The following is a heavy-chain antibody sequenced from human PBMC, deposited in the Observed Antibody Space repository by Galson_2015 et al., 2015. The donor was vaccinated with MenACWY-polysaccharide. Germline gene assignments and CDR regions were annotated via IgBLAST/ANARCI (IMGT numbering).Heavy chain of an antibody. CDR1: GGSIRRTSHY. CDR2: VDYSGNS. CDR3: VRAVRTDRGVVGYGWGLDY. D-gene: IGHD5-18*01. J-gene: IGHJ4*02. Sequence: SETLSLTCTVSGGSIRRTSHYWGWIRQPPGKGLEWTGTVDYSGNSYYNASLKSRITISIDTSRTQFSLKLTSVTAAGTAVYYCVRAVRTDRGVVGYGWGLDYRGQGILVTVSS. V-gene: IGHV4-39*07.